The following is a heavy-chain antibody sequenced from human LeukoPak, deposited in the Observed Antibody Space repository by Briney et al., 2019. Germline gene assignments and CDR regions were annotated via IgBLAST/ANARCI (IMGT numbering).Heavy chain of an antibody. CDR2: ISYDGSNK. Sequence: PGGSLRLSCAASGFTFSSYGMHWVRQAPGKGLEWVAVISYDGSNKYYADSVKGRFTISRDNSKNTLYLQMNSLRAEDTAVYYCAKAARLYYYDSSGYPYNWFDPWGQGTLVTVSS. J-gene: IGHJ5*02. V-gene: IGHV3-30*18. CDR3: AKAARLYYYDSSGYPYNWFDP. D-gene: IGHD3-22*01. CDR1: GFTFSSYG.